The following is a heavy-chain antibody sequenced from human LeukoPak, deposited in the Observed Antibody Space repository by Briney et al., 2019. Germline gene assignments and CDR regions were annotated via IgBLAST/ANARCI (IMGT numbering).Heavy chain of an antibody. J-gene: IGHJ4*02. CDR1: GGSISSGSYY. V-gene: IGHV4-61*02. D-gene: IGHD7-27*01. CDR2: IYTSGST. Sequence: SETLSLTCTVSGGSISSGSYYWSWIRQPAGTGLEWIGRIYTSGSTNYNPSLKSRVTLSVDTSKNQFSLKLSSVTAADTAVYYCARDRTKLGITYYFDYWGQGTLVTVSS. CDR3: ARDRTKLGITYYFDY.